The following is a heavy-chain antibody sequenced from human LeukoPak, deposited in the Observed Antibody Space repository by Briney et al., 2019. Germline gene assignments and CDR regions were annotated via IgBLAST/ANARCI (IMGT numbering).Heavy chain of an antibody. Sequence: PSQTLSLTCTVSGGSINSYYWSWIRQPPGKGLEWIGYIYYSGSTNYNPSLKSRVTISVDTSKNQFSLKLSSVTAADTAVYYCAREAGYCSGGSCHYYFDYWGQGTLVTVSS. V-gene: IGHV4-59*01. J-gene: IGHJ4*02. D-gene: IGHD2-15*01. CDR1: GGSINSYY. CDR3: AREAGYCSGGSCHYYFDY. CDR2: IYYSGST.